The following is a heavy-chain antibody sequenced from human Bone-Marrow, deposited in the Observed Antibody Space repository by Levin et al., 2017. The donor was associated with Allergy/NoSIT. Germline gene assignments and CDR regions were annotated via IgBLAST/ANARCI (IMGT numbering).Heavy chain of an antibody. J-gene: IGHJ5*02. CDR2: IIPVFNTS. D-gene: IGHD2-21*02. Sequence: GASVKVSCKASGGTLSNYDISWVRQAPGQGLEWVGEIIPVFNTSYYAQKFQGRVTITADRSTNTTYMELSSLRSEDTAVYYCARPVYCGGDCFNWFDPWGQGTLVTVSS. V-gene: IGHV1-69*06. CDR3: ARPVYCGGDCFNWFDP. CDR1: GGTLSNYD.